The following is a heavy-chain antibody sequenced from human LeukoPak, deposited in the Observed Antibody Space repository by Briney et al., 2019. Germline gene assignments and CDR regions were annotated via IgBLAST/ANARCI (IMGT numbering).Heavy chain of an antibody. CDR1: GDSINNYY. CDR3: ARSSGWYQPFDY. CDR2: IYYSGTT. D-gene: IGHD6-19*01. J-gene: IGHJ4*02. V-gene: IGHV4-59*01. Sequence: KPSETLSLTCTVSGDSINNYYWSWIRQPPGKGLEWIGYIYYSGTTNYTPSLKSRVTISVDTSKNQFSLKLSSVTAADTAVYYCARSSGWYQPFDYWGQGTLVTVSS.